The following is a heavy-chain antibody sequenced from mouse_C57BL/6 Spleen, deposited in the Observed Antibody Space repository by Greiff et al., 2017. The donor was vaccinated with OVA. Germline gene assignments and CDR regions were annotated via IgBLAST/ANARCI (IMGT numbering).Heavy chain of an antibody. CDR2: INPNTGGT. CDR3: ARERGTSFDY. J-gene: IGHJ2*01. Sequence: VQLQQSGPELVKPGASVKISCKASGYTFTDYYMNWVKQSHGKSLEWIGDINPNTGGTSYNQKFKGKATLTVDKSSSTAYMELRSLTSEDSAVDYCARERGTSFDYWGQGTTRTVSS. V-gene: IGHV1-26*01. D-gene: IGHD3-3*01. CDR1: GYTFTDYY.